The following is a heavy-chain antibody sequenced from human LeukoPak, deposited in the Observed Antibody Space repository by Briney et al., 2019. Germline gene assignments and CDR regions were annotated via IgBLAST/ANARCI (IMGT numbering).Heavy chain of an antibody. CDR3: ARDRRVGDTRLDY. CDR1: GFTFSSYT. Sequence: PGRSLRLSCAASGFTFSSYTMHWVRQAPGKGLEWEAVISYDGNNKYYADSVKGRFTISRDNSKNTLYLQMNSLRAEDTAVYYCARDRRVGDTRLDYWGQGTLVTVSS. CDR2: ISYDGNNK. J-gene: IGHJ4*02. D-gene: IGHD1-26*01. V-gene: IGHV3-30-3*01.